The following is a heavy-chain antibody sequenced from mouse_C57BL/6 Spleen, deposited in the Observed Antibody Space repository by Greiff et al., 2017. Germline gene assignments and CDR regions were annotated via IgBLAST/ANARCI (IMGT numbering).Heavy chain of an antibody. D-gene: IGHD2-1*01. CDR1: GYAFSSSW. Sequence: VKLMESGPELVKPGASVKISCKASGYAFSSSWMNWVKQRPGKGLEWIGRIYPGDGDTNYNGKFKGKATLTAGKSSSTAYMQLSSLTSEDSAVYFCARSGDYGNSAWFAYWGQGTLVTAST. V-gene: IGHV1-82*01. CDR3: ARSGDYGNSAWFAY. J-gene: IGHJ3*01. CDR2: IYPGDGDT.